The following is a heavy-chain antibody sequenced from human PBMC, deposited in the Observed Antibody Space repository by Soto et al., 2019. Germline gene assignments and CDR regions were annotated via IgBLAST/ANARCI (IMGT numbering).Heavy chain of an antibody. CDR3: ARRLELPQSRNFGDAFDI. V-gene: IGHV3-64*01. Sequence: RGSPRLSCAASGFSFNSYAMHYVLQAPEKGLEYVSAISSNGGSTYYANSVKGRFTISRDNSKNTLYLQMGSLRAEDMAVYYCARRLELPQSRNFGDAFDIWGQGTIVTVSS. D-gene: IGHD1-26*01. J-gene: IGHJ3*02. CDR1: GFSFNSYA. CDR2: ISSNGGST.